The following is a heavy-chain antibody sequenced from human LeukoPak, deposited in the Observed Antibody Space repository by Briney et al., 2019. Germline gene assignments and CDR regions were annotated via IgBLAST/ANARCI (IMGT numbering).Heavy chain of an antibody. V-gene: IGHV3-23*01. CDR1: GFTFSNYA. J-gene: IGHJ4*02. D-gene: IGHD4-23*01. Sequence: GGSLRLSCAASGFTFSNYAMNWVRQAPGKWLEWVSGISGSGSSTYYADSVKGRFTISRDSSKNTLYLQMNSLRAEDTAVYYCARATVVSPNYWGQGTLVTVSS. CDR3: ARATVVSPNY. CDR2: ISGSGSST.